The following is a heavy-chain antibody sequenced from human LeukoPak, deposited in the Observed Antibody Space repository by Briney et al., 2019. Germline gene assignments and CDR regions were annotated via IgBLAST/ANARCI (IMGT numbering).Heavy chain of an antibody. J-gene: IGHJ4*02. V-gene: IGHV4-61*02. CDR2: IYTSGST. D-gene: IGHD2-15*01. Sequence: PSQTLSLTCTVSGGSISSGSYYWSWIRQPAGKGLEWIGRIYTSGSTNYNPSLKSRVTISVDTSKNQFSLKLSSVTAADTAVYYCARERGGILAAPTYYFDYWGQGTPVTVSS. CDR3: ARERGGILAAPTYYFDY. CDR1: GGSISSGSYY.